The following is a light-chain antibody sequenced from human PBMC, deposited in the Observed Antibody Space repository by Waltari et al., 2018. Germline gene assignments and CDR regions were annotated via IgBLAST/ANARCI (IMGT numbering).Light chain of an antibody. CDR3: CSYAGSKV. Sequence: QSALTQPASVSGSPGQSIPISCTGTSSDVGLYNLVSWYQQHPGKAPKLMIYEVSKRPSGVSNRFSGSKSGNTASLTISGLQAEDEADYYCCSYAGSKVFGGGTKLTVL. V-gene: IGLV2-23*02. CDR2: EVS. CDR1: SSDVGLYNL. J-gene: IGLJ2*01.